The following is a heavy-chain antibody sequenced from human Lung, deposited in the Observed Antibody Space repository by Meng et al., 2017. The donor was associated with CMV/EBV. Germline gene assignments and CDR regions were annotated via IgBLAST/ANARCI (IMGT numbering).Heavy chain of an antibody. CDR1: GGSVTSRSYY. CDR2: LSNSGSR. CDR3: ATSTGTRPRLTLDF. Sequence: LXXTVSGGSVTSRSYYWSWIRQPPGKGLEWIGYLSNSGSRSNNPSLKSRVAISIDTSKNQVSLNLNSVTAADTAVYYCATSTGTRPRLTLDFWGQGTLVTVSS. V-gene: IGHV4-61*01. J-gene: IGHJ4*02. D-gene: IGHD4-11*01.